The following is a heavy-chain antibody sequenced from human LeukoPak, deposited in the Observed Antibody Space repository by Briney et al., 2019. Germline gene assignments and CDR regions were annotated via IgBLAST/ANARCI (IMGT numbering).Heavy chain of an antibody. J-gene: IGHJ3*02. Sequence: GESLKISCKGSGYSFTSYWIGCVRQMPGKGLEWMGIIYTGDSDTRYSPSSQVQVTISADKSISTAYLQWSSLHASDTAMYYCARPRYGSSWYTSHLDAFDIWGQGTMVTVSS. D-gene: IGHD6-13*01. CDR1: GYSFTSYW. CDR2: IYTGDSDT. CDR3: ARPRYGSSWYTSHLDAFDI. V-gene: IGHV5-51*01.